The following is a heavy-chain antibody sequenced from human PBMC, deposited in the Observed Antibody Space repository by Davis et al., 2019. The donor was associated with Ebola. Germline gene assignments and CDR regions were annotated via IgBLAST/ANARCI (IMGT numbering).Heavy chain of an antibody. Sequence: SETLSLTCTVSGGSISSYYWSWIRQPPGKGLEWIGEINHSGSTKYNPSLKSRLTISVDTSKNQFSLKLSSVTAADTAVYYCARGGVSARLQHWGQGTLVTVSS. CDR2: INHSGST. J-gene: IGHJ1*01. CDR1: GGSISSYY. D-gene: IGHD6-6*01. CDR3: ARGGVSARLQH. V-gene: IGHV4-34*01.